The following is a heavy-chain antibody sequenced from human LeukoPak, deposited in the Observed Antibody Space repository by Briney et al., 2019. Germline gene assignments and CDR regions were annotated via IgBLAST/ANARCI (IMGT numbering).Heavy chain of an antibody. CDR3: ARGSSEAGAFDI. D-gene: IGHD3-22*01. Sequence: SETLSLPCTVSGGSISSYYWSWIRQPPGKGLEWIGYIYYSGSTNYNPSLKSRVTISVDTSKNQFSLKLSSVTAADTAVYYCARGSSEAGAFDIWGQGTMVTVSS. V-gene: IGHV4-59*01. CDR2: IYYSGST. CDR1: GGSISSYY. J-gene: IGHJ3*02.